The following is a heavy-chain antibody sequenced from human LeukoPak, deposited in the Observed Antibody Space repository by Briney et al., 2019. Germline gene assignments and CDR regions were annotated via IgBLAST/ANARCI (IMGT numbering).Heavy chain of an antibody. D-gene: IGHD6-6*01. CDR2: IIPIFGTA. J-gene: IGHJ4*02. CDR3: AKSIAELWGYFDY. Sequence: GSSVKVSCKASGGTFSSYAISWVRQAPGQGPEWMGGIIPIFGTANYAQKFQGRVTITTDESTSTAYMELSSLRSEDTAVYYCAKSIAELWGYFDYWGQGTLVTVSS. V-gene: IGHV1-69*05. CDR1: GGTFSSYA.